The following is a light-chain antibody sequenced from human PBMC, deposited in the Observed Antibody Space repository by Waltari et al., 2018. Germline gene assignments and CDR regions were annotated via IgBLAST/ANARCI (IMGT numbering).Light chain of an antibody. CDR1: QDISRW. Sequence: DIQRTQSPSSVSASVGDRVIITCRASQDISRWLAWYQQTPGKAPKFLIYDASTLQSGGPSRFSGTGSGTEFTLTISSLQPEDFATYYCQHGNTFPLTFGGGTKVEIK. CDR2: DAS. J-gene: IGKJ4*01. CDR3: QHGNTFPLT. V-gene: IGKV1-12*01.